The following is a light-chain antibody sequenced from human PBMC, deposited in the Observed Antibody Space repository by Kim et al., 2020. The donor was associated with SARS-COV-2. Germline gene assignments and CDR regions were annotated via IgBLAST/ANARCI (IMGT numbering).Light chain of an antibody. CDR2: LDT. Sequence: SYELTQPPSVSVSPGQTASITCSGSGLGDKFAFWYQQKPGQSPVLVIYLDTRRPSGIPERFSGSNSGNTATLTISGTQAMDEADYYCQAWDSSAGVFGGGTQLTVL. J-gene: IGLJ3*02. CDR3: QAWDSSAGV. CDR1: GLGDKF. V-gene: IGLV3-1*01.